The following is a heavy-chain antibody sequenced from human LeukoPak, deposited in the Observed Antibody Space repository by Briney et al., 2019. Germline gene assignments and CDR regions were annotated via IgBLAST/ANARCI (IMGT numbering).Heavy chain of an antibody. CDR1: GFTFSSYA. CDR2: ISYDGSNK. D-gene: IGHD2-15*01. J-gene: IGHJ5*02. V-gene: IGHV3-30-3*01. CDR3: ARERYCSGGSCSRGFDP. Sequence: GGSLRLSCAASGFTFSSYAMHWVRQAPGKGLEWVAVISYDGSNKYYADSVKGRFTISRDNSKNTLYLQTNSLRAEDTAVYYCARERYCSGGSCSRGFDPWGQGTLVTVSS.